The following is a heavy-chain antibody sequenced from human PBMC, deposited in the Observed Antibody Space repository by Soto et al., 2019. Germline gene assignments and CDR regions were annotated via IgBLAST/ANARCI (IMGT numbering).Heavy chain of an antibody. J-gene: IGHJ6*02. V-gene: IGHV3-30-3*01. CDR2: ISYDGSNK. D-gene: IGHD2-15*01. Sequence: PGGSLRLSCAASGFTFSSYAMHWVRQGPGKGLEWVAVISYDGSNKYYADSVKGRFTISRDNSKNTLYLQMNSLRAEDTAVYYCARGTRLCSGGSCYHYYGMDVWGQGTTVTVYS. CDR3: ARGTRLCSGGSCYHYYGMDV. CDR1: GFTFSSYA.